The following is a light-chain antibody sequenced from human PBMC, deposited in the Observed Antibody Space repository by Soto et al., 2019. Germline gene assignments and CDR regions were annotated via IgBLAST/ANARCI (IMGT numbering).Light chain of an antibody. Sequence: EIVLTQSPATLSVSPWERVILSCRASQSVDISLAWYQQKPGQAPRLLIYDASTRAAGIPDRFVGSGSGTDFTLTINRLESEDFAVYYCQQFGSSPLLTFGGGTKVDI. J-gene: IGKJ4*01. CDR1: QSVDIS. CDR2: DAS. V-gene: IGKV3-20*01. CDR3: QQFGSSPLLT.